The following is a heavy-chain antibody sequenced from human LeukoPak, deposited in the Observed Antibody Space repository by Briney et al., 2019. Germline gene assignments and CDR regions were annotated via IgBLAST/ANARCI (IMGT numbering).Heavy chain of an antibody. D-gene: IGHD2-8*01. CDR2: INPNSGGT. CDR1: GYTFTGYY. J-gene: IGHJ5*02. V-gene: IGHV1-2*02. CDR3: ARDNGIVHDWFDP. Sequence: GASVKVSCKAPGYTFTGYYMHWVRQAPGQGLEWMGWINPNSGGTNYAQKFQGRVTMTRDTSISTAYMELSRLRSDDTAVYYCARDNGIVHDWFDPWGQGTLVTVSS.